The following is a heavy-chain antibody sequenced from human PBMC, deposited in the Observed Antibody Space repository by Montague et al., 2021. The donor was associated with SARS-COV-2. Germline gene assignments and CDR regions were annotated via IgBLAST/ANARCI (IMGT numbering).Heavy chain of an antibody. CDR1: GFSLSTGGMC. Sequence: PALVKPTQTLTLTCTFSGFSLSTGGMCVSWIRQPPGKALEWLALIDWDDDKYYSTSLKTRLTISKDTSKNQVVLTMTSMDPVDTATYYCARIRDYDILTGSYSGFDYWGQGTLVTVSS. CDR3: ARIRDYDILTGSYSGFDY. V-gene: IGHV2-70*01. CDR2: IDWDDDK. D-gene: IGHD3-9*01. J-gene: IGHJ4*02.